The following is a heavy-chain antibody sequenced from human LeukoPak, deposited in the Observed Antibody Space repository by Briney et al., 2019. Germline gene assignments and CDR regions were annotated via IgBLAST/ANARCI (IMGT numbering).Heavy chain of an antibody. D-gene: IGHD6-19*01. V-gene: IGHV4-61*08. CDR1: GGSISSGGYS. CDR2: IYYSGST. CDR3: ARQSQWLVVDY. Sequence: SETLSLTCAVSGGSISSGGYSWSWIRQPPGKGLEWIGYIYYSGSTNYNPSLKSRVTISVDTSKNQFSLKLSSVTAADTAVYYCARQSQWLVVDYWGQGTLVTVSS. J-gene: IGHJ4*02.